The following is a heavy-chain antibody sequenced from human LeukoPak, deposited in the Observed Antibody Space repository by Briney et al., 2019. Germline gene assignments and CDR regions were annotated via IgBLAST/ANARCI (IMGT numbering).Heavy chain of an antibody. Sequence: SQTLSLTCVLSGDSVSNNLVTWNWIRQSPSRGLEWLGRTYYRSKWYYHYAVSVKSRIIINPDTPRNQISLNLSSVTPEDTAVYYCVRDGTWEYWGQGTLVTVSS. CDR3: VRDGTWEY. CDR1: GDSVSNNLVT. J-gene: IGHJ4*02. CDR2: TYYRSKWYY. V-gene: IGHV6-1*01. D-gene: IGHD1-26*01.